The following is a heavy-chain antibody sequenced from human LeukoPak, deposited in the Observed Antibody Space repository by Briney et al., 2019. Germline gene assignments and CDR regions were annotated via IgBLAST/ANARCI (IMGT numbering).Heavy chain of an antibody. CDR3: ARQSDPDYLYGLDF. CDR1: GGSIKNYY. J-gene: IGHJ6*02. Sequence: PSETLSLTCALSGGSIKNYYWIWIRQPLGKGLEWIGYVYYTGTTSYNPSLKNRVTISVETSKNQFSLTLNSVNAADTAVYHCARQSDPDYLYGLDFWGQGTTVIVSS. V-gene: IGHV4-59*01. CDR2: VYYTGTT.